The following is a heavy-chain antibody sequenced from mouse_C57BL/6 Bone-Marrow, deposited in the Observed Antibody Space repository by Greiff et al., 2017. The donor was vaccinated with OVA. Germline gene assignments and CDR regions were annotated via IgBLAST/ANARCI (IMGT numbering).Heavy chain of an antibody. CDR3: AREITTVGGDFAY. CDR1: GYTFTSYW. V-gene: IGHV1-55*01. Sequence: QVQLKQPGAELVKPGASVKMSCKASGYTFTSYWITWVKQRPGQGLEWIGDIYPGSGSTNYNEKFKSKATLTVDTSSSTAYMQLSSLTSEDSAVYYCAREITTVGGDFAYWGQGTLVTVSA. CDR2: IYPGSGST. D-gene: IGHD1-1*01. J-gene: IGHJ3*01.